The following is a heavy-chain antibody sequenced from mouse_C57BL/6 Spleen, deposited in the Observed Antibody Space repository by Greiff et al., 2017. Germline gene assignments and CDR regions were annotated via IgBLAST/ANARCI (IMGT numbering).Heavy chain of an antibody. J-gene: IGHJ2*01. D-gene: IGHD4-1*01. CDR2: ISSGGSYT. CDR3: AREGAGTWNYFDY. CDR1: GFTFSSYG. V-gene: IGHV5-6*02. Sequence: EVMLVESGGDLVKPGGSLKLSCAASGFTFSSYGMSWVRQTPDKRLEWVATISSGGSYTYYPDSVKGRFTISRDNAKNTLYLQMSSLKSEDTAMYYCAREGAGTWNYFDYWGQGTTLTVSS.